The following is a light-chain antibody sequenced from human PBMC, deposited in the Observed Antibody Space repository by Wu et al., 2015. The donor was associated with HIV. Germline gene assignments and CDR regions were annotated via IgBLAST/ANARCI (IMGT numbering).Light chain of an antibody. CDR3: QQRSNWPRFT. Sequence: EIVLTQSPATLSLSPGERATLSCRASQSVTRFLAWYQQKPGQAPRLLIYDTFNRATGIPARFSGSGSGTDFTLTISSLEPEDFAVYYCQQRSNWPRFTFGPGTKVDIK. V-gene: IGKV3-11*01. CDR1: QSVTRF. CDR2: DTF. J-gene: IGKJ3*01.